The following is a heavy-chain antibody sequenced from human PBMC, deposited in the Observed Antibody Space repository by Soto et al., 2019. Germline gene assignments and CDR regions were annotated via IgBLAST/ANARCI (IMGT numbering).Heavy chain of an antibody. CDR3: ARHGFRYIAAAVFDP. CDR1: GGSISSSSYY. Sequence: QLQLQESGPGLVKPSETLSLTCTVSGGSISSSSYYWGWIRQPPGKGLEWIGSIYYSGSTYYNPSPRRPVTTAVDTSQNPFSRKLSPVTAPDTAVSSCARHGFRYIAAAVFDPWGQGTLVTVSS. J-gene: IGHJ5*02. D-gene: IGHD6-13*01. V-gene: IGHV4-39*01. CDR2: IYYSGST.